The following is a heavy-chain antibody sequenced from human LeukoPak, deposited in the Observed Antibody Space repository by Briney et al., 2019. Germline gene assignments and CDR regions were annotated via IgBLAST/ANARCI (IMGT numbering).Heavy chain of an antibody. Sequence: PSETLSLTCTVSGGSISSYYWSWIRRPPGKGLEWIGYIYYSGSTYYNPSLKSRVTISVDTSKNQFSLKLSSVTAADTAVYYCARLVSYYYYMDVWGKGTPVTVSS. D-gene: IGHD3-16*02. V-gene: IGHV4-59*04. CDR3: ARLVSYYYYMDV. CDR1: GGSISSYY. CDR2: IYYSGST. J-gene: IGHJ6*03.